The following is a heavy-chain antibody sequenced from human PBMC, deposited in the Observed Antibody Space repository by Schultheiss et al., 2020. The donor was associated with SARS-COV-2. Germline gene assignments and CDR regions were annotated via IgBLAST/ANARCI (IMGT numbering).Heavy chain of an antibody. CDR2: ISYDGNNK. D-gene: IGHD2-21*02. J-gene: IGHJ6*02. CDR1: GFTFSSYA. Sequence: GGSLRLSCAASGFTFSSYAMHWVRQAPGKGLEWVAVISYDGNNKYYADSVKGRFTISRDNAKNSLYLQMNSLRAEDTAVYYCARGPAYCGGDCRDYYYGMDVWGQGTTVTVSS. V-gene: IGHV3-30*04. CDR3: ARGPAYCGGDCRDYYYGMDV.